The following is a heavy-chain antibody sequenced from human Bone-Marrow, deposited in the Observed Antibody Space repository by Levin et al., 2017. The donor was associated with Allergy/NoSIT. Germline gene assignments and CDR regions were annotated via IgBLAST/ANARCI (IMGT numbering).Heavy chain of an antibody. CDR3: ARGCRDCTNGVCYGPGLDY. Sequence: GGSLRLSCAASGFTFSSYGMHWVRQAPGKGLEWVAVIWYDGSNKYYADSVKGRFTISRDNSKNTLYLQMNRLRAEDTAVYYCARGCRDCTNGVCYGPGLDYWGQGTLVTVSS. D-gene: IGHD2-8*01. CDR2: IWYDGSNK. CDR1: GFTFSSYG. J-gene: IGHJ4*02. V-gene: IGHV3-33*01.